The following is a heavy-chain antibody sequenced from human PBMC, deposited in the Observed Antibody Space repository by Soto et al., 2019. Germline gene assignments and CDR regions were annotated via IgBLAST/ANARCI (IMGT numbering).Heavy chain of an antibody. V-gene: IGHV5-10-1*04. Sequence: PVPSLKIARKASGHSFTSYWTSWVRPVPGKGLEAMGRINPSDSYTKYCPSFQRQFTISADKFMSMAYLQWSSLKASDIDMYYCARPGMYYDILTGYRPPWIWYGMDVWGQGTTVTVSS. CDR1: GHSFTSYW. CDR2: INPSDSYT. CDR3: ARPGMYYDILTGYRPPWIWYGMDV. D-gene: IGHD3-9*01. J-gene: IGHJ6*02.